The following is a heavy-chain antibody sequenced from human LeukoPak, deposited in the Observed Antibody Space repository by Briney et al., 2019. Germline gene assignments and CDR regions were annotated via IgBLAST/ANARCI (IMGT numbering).Heavy chain of an antibody. CDR2: VYYSGST. CDR1: GASISSGYY. D-gene: IGHD6-25*01. V-gene: IGHV4-59*01. CDR3: ARAPGYFIAAAGVDSYFDY. Sequence: SETLSLTCTVSGASISSGYYWSWIRQPPGKGLEWIGYVYYSGSTKYNPSLKSRITISIDTSKNQFSLKLSSVTAADTAVYYCARAPGYFIAAAGVDSYFDYWGQGTLVTVSS. J-gene: IGHJ4*02.